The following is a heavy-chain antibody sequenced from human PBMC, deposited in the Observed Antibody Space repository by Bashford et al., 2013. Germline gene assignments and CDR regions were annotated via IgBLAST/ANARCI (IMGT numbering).Heavy chain of an antibody. D-gene: IGHD3-22*01. CDR2: IGTLSDT. CDR1: GFIFSSYD. CDR3: ARARVVGGHGPQPMDV. V-gene: IGHV3-13*04. J-gene: IGHJ6*02. Sequence: GSLRLSCAASGFIFSSYDMHWVRQAKGKGLEWISAIGTLSDTFYAGSVKGRFTISRENARDSLYLQLDSLRDGDTAVYYCARARVVGGHGPQPMDVWGQGTTVTVSS.